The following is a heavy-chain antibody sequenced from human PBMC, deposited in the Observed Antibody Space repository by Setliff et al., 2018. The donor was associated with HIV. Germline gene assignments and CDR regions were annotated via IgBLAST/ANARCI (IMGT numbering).Heavy chain of an antibody. V-gene: IGHV4-34*01. J-gene: IGHJ6*03. Sequence: SETLSLTCAVYGGAFSGFDWNWIRQAPGKGLEWIGEINHSRRTKYNPSLTSRVTISVETSKNLISLKLSSVTAADTAFYYCALGFSGDYLFTGYLDVWGKGTTVTVSS. CDR2: INHSRRT. CDR3: ALGFSGDYLFTGYLDV. D-gene: IGHD3-22*01. CDR1: GGAFSGFD.